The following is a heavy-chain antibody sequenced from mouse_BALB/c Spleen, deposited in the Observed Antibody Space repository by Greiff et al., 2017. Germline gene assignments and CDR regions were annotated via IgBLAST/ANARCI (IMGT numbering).Heavy chain of an antibody. Sequence: DVKLVESGGGLVKPGGSLKLSCAASGFTFSSYAMSWVRQSPEKRLEWVAEISSGGSYTYYPDTVTGRFTISRDNAKNTLYLEMSSLRSEDTAMYYCARLGRGWFAYWGQGTLVTVSA. CDR3: ARLGRGWFAY. J-gene: IGHJ3*01. CDR2: ISSGGSYT. V-gene: IGHV5-9-4*01. CDR1: GFTFSSYA. D-gene: IGHD4-1*01.